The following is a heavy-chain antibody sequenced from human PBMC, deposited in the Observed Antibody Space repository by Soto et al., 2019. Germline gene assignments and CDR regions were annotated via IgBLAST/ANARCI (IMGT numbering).Heavy chain of an antibody. V-gene: IGHV2-5*02. CDR1: GLSLSTSGEA. D-gene: IGHD3-10*02. CDR2: IYWDDDK. J-gene: IGHJ5*02. CDR3: AHYVSTSPAGWFAP. Sequence: QITLKESGPTLVKPTQTLTLTCTFSGLSLSTSGEAVGWIRQPPGKALEWLALIYWDDDKRYNPTLKTRLTTTKDPTKNQVVLTPTNMDPVDTATYYCAHYVSTSPAGWFAPWSQGILVTVSP.